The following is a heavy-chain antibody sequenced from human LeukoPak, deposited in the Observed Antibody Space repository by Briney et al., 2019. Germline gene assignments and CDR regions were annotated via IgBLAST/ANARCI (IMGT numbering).Heavy chain of an antibody. D-gene: IGHD5-18*01. Sequence: GASVKVSCKASGYTFTSYAMNWVRQAPGQGLEWMGWINTNTGNPTYAQGLTGRFVFSLDTSVSTAYLQISSLKAEDTAVYYCARGKIPRRYSYGNLPGYWGQGTLVTVSS. V-gene: IGHV7-4-1*02. J-gene: IGHJ4*02. CDR3: ARGKIPRRYSYGNLPGY. CDR2: INTNTGNP. CDR1: GYTFTSYA.